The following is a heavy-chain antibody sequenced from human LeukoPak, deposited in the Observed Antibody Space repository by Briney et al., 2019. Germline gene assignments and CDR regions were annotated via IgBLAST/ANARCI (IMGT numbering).Heavy chain of an antibody. V-gene: IGHV3-21*05. D-gene: IGHD3-16*02. CDR2: ISDTSTYI. CDR3: AKDLAQMGVIPYNFDY. CDR1: GFTFSTYS. J-gene: IGHJ4*02. Sequence: GGSLTLSCAASGFTFSTYSMNWVRQAPGKGLEWVSYISDTSTYIYYADSVKGRFTISRDNSKNTLYLEMKSLRADDTAVYYCAKDLAQMGVIPYNFDYWGQGTLVTVSS.